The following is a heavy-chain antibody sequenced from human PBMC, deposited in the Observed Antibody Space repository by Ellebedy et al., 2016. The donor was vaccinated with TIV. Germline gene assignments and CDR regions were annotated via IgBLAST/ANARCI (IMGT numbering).Heavy chain of an antibody. D-gene: IGHD4-17*01. CDR1: GYSFTLFW. J-gene: IGHJ5*02. CDR3: ASLPNTAAANP. Sequence: KVSXXGHGYSFTLFWISWVRQMPGKGLEWMGRIDPSDPRGSYTTYSPSFQGHVTISFDNSITTAYLQWSSLEASDSAIYYCASLPNTAAANPWGQGTLVTVS. CDR2: IDPSDPRGSYT. V-gene: IGHV5-10-1*01.